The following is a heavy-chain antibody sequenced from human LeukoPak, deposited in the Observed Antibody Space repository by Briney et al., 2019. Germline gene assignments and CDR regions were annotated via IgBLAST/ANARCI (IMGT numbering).Heavy chain of an antibody. Sequence: ASVKVSCKASGYTFTSYGISLVRQAPGQGLEWMGWIGAYNGNTNYAQKLQGRVTMTTDTSTSTAYMELRSLRSDDTAVYYCARGHYGDYPGPYNWFDPWGQGTLVTVSS. V-gene: IGHV1-18*01. J-gene: IGHJ5*02. CDR3: ARGHYGDYPGPYNWFDP. D-gene: IGHD4-17*01. CDR1: GYTFTSYG. CDR2: IGAYNGNT.